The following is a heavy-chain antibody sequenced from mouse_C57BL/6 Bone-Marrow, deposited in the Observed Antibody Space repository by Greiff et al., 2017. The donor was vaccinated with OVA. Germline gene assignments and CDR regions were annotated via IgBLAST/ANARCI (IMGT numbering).Heavy chain of an antibody. J-gene: IGHJ2*01. D-gene: IGHD1-1*01. CDR2: IRSKSSNYAT. V-gene: IGHV10-3*01. CDR3: VRVNYYGSGDY. Sequence: EVNVVESGGGLVQPKGSLKLSCAASGFTFNTYAMHWVRQAPGKGLEWVALIRSKSSNYATYYADSVKDRFTISRDDSQSMLYLQMNNLKTEDTAMYYCVRVNYYGSGDYWGQGTTLTVSS. CDR1: GFTFNTYA.